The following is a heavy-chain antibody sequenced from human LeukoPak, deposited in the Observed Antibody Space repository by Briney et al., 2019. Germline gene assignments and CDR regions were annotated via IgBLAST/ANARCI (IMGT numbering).Heavy chain of an antibody. CDR1: GYTFNNFG. J-gene: IGHJ4*02. CDR2: ISIGDGRT. D-gene: IGHD2-15*01. Sequence: SVKVSCKTSGYTFNNFGITWVRQAPEQGPEWIGWISIGDGRTHYGRKFQDRVSMTREMSSNTAFLELSSLRSDDTAVYFCSRSYYSSSWYYFDHWGQGTLVIVSS. CDR3: SRSYYSSSWYYFDH. V-gene: IGHV1-18*01.